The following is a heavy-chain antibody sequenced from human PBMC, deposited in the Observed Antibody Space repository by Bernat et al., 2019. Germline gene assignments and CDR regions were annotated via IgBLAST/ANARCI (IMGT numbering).Heavy chain of an antibody. CDR2: IRSKAYGGTT. V-gene: IGHV3-49*03. CDR1: GFTFGDYA. CDR3: TREAYYGSGSYYKLGAFDI. J-gene: IGHJ3*02. D-gene: IGHD3-10*01. Sequence: EVQLVESGGGLVQPGRSLRLSCTGSGFTFGDYAMSWFRQAPGKGLEWVGVIRSKAYGGTTEYAASVKGRFTISRDDSKSIAYLQMNSLETGDTAVYYCTREAYYGSGSYYKLGAFDIWGQGTMVTVSS.